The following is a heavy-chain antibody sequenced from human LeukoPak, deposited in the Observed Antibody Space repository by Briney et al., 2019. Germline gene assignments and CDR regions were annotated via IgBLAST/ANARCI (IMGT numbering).Heavy chain of an antibody. Sequence: ASVKVSCKASGYTFTSFYLHWVRQAPGQGLEWMGMTHSGGGSTTYAQKFQGRVSMTRDTSTSTVYMELSSLTSEDTAMYYCARLRVADSTTYWGQGTLVTVSS. J-gene: IGHJ4*02. CDR3: ARLRVADSTTY. D-gene: IGHD6-19*01. CDR2: THSGGGST. V-gene: IGHV1-46*03. CDR1: GYTFTSFY.